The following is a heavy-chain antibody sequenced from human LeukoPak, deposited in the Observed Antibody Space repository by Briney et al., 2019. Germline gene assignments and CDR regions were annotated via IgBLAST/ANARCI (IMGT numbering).Heavy chain of an antibody. CDR3: ERAVGPRGGNWFDP. D-gene: IGHD1-26*01. CDR1: GYTFINYY. Sequence: GASVKVSCKASGYTFINYYMHWVRQAPGQGLECMGVVNPSSGSTTYSQKFQGRVTMTRDTSTSTVYMDLSSLRSEDTALYYCERAVGPRGGNWFDPWGQGTLVTVSS. J-gene: IGHJ5*02. CDR2: VNPSSGST. V-gene: IGHV1-46*01.